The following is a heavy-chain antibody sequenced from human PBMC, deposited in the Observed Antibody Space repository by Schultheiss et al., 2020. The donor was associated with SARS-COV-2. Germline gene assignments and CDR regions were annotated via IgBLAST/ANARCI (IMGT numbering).Heavy chain of an antibody. CDR2: ISSSSSTI. CDR3: ARDGDRYCSSTSCRSGYYFYGMDV. J-gene: IGHJ6*02. CDR1: GFTFSTYS. V-gene: IGHV3-48*04. Sequence: GGSLRLSCAASGFTFSTYSMNWVRQAPGKGLEWVSYISSSSSTIYYADSVKGRFTISRDNAKNSLYLQMNSLGAEDTAVYYCARDGDRYCSSTSCRSGYYFYGMDVWGQGTTVTVSS. D-gene: IGHD2-2*01.